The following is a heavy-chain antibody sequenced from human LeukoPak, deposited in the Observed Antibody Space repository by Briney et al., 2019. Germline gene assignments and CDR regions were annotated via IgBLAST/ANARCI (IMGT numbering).Heavy chain of an antibody. V-gene: IGHV3-23*01. Sequence: GGSLRLSCAASGFTFSSYAMSWVRQAPGKGLEWVSGISGTGGSTDYADSVKGRFTISRDNSKSTLYLQMNSLSAEDTALYYCAKVAHSSSWSYYFDYWGQGTLVTVSS. CDR1: GFTFSSYA. CDR2: ISGTGGST. J-gene: IGHJ4*02. CDR3: AKVAHSSSWSYYFDY. D-gene: IGHD6-13*01.